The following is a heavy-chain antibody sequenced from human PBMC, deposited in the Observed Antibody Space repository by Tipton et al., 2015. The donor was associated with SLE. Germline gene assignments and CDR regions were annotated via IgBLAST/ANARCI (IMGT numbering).Heavy chain of an antibody. Sequence: GSLRLSCAASGFTFSSYAMSWVRQAPGKGLEWVSAISGSGGSTYYADSVKGRFTISRDNSKNTLYLQMNSLRAEDTAVYYCARGPEWELLPSDYWGQGTLVTVSS. D-gene: IGHD1-26*01. J-gene: IGHJ4*02. CDR2: ISGSGGST. V-gene: IGHV3-23*01. CDR3: ARGPEWELLPSDY. CDR1: GFTFSSYA.